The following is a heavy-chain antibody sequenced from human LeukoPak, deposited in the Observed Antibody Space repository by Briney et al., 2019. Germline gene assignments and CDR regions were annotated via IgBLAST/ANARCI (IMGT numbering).Heavy chain of an antibody. CDR2: ISPSGAST. V-gene: IGHV1-46*01. J-gene: IGHJ4*02. CDR1: GYTFTRYY. D-gene: IGHD1-1*01. Sequence: ASVKVSCKASGYTFTRYYMHWVRQAPGQGLEWMGIISPSGASTSYAQKFQGRVTMIRDTSTSTVYMELSSLRSEDTAVYYCTRGGYGGPRVAFDYWGQGTLVTVSS. CDR3: TRGGYGGPRVAFDY.